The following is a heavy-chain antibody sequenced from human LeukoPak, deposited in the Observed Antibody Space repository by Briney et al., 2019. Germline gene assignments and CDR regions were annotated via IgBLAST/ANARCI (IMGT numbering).Heavy chain of an antibody. CDR2: ISWDGGST. Sequence: HAGGSLRLSCAASGFTFDDYAMHWVRQAPGKGLEWVSLISWDGGSTYYADSVKGRFTISRDNSKNSLYLQMNSLRAEDTALYYCARGPGAAAGPYYYGMDVWGQGTTVTVSS. CDR1: GFTFDDYA. CDR3: ARGPGAAAGPYYYGMDV. D-gene: IGHD6-13*01. V-gene: IGHV3-43D*03. J-gene: IGHJ6*02.